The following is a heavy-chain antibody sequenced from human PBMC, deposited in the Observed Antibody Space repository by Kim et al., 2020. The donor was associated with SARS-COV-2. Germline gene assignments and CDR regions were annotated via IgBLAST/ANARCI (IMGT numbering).Heavy chain of an antibody. Sequence: GGSLRLSCAASGFIFSNHGMHWVRQAPGKGLDWVAVVSHDGSLQFYADSAKGRFTISRDNSRKTVYLQMSSLRVDDTGVYYCAKEIGSGLPLDDWGQGTLVTVSS. V-gene: IGHV3-30*18. CDR1: GFIFSNHG. CDR3: AKEIGSGLPLDD. D-gene: IGHD2-15*01. J-gene: IGHJ4*02. CDR2: VSHDGSLQ.